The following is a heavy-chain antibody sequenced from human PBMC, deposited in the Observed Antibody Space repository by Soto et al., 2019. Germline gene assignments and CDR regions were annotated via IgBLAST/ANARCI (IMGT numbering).Heavy chain of an antibody. Sequence: SETLSLTCTVSGGSISSGGYYWSWIRQHPGKGLEWIGYIYYSGSTYYNPSLKSRVTMSVDTSKNQFSLKLSSVTAVDTAVYYCARSVTGHYYFDYWGQGTLVTVSS. CDR1: GGSISSGGYY. J-gene: IGHJ4*02. CDR3: ARSVTGHYYFDY. V-gene: IGHV4-31*03. CDR2: IYYSGST. D-gene: IGHD2-21*02.